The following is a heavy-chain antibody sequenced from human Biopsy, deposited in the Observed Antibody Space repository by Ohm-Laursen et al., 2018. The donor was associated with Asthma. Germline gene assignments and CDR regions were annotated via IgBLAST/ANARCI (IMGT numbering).Heavy chain of an antibody. D-gene: IGHD4-23*01. CDR3: ARAYGGSFFSGSFDI. V-gene: IGHV3-53*01. Sequence: SLRLSCAASGFAVSRDYMFWVRQAPGKGLEWVSVIYSGGGTYYADSVQGRVTISRDNSKNTLSLQMNSLRAEDTAVYYCARAYGGSFFSGSFDIWGQGTTVTVSS. J-gene: IGHJ3*02. CDR1: GFAVSRDY. CDR2: IYSGGGT.